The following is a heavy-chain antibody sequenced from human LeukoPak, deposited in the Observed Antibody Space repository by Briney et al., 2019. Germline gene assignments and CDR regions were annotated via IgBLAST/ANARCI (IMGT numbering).Heavy chain of an antibody. V-gene: IGHV3-23*01. J-gene: IGHJ1*01. CDR2: ISPSGGIT. CDR3: AKDDAWGRYKD. Sequence: GGSLRLSCAASGFTFSSYAMSWVRQAPGKGLEWVSGISPSGGITYYTDSVKGRFTISRDNSKNTVSLQMNSLRGDDTAVYYCAKDDAWGRYKDWGQGTLVTVSS. CDR1: GFTFSSYA. D-gene: IGHD3-16*01.